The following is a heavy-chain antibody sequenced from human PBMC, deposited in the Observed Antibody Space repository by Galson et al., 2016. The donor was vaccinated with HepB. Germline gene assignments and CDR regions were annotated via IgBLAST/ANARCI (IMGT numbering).Heavy chain of an antibody. V-gene: IGHV3-33*01. CDR3: ARAGAGTPRHYYGLDV. J-gene: IGHJ6*02. CDR1: GFNFGIYG. CDR2: SWYDGTKE. Sequence: SLRLSCAASGFNFGIYGIHWVRQAPGQGLEWVAVSWYDGTKEFPADFEGRFTISRDNSKDTVNLQMNSLRAEDTALYFCARAGAGTPRHYYGLDVWGPGTTVTVSS. D-gene: IGHD1-14*01.